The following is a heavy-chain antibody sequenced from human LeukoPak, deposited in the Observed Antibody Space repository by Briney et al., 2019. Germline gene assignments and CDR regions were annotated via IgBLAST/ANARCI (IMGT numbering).Heavy chain of an antibody. V-gene: IGHV3-30*18. J-gene: IGHJ4*02. Sequence: GGSLRLSCAASGFTFSSYGMHWVRQAPGKGLEWVAVISYDGSNKSYADSVKGRFTISRDNSKNTLYLQMNSLRAEETAVYYCAKDLRTYGSGSPFDYWGQGTLVTVSS. CDR2: ISYDGSNK. D-gene: IGHD3-10*01. CDR1: GFTFSSYG. CDR3: AKDLRTYGSGSPFDY.